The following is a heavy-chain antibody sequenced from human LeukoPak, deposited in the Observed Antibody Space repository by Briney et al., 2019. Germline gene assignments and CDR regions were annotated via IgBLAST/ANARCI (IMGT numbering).Heavy chain of an antibody. D-gene: IGHD6-19*01. CDR1: DESFSGYLSNSY. V-gene: IGHV4-34*01. Sequence: PSETLSLTCAIYDESFSGYLSNSYWSWVRRPPGKGLEWIGEIDRHGNTNYSPSLKSRVTISIQTSKSQFSLNLNSVTDADTAVYYCAREAGTATYFDYWGQGTLVTVSS. CDR3: AREAGTATYFDY. CDR2: IDRHGNT. J-gene: IGHJ4*02.